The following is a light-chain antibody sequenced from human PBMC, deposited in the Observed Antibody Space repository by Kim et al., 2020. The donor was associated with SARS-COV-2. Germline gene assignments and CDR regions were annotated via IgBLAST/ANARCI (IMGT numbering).Light chain of an antibody. CDR3: QQYYSTPLT. Sequence: DIVMTQSPDSLAVSLGERATINCKSSQSVLYSSNNKNYLGWYQQKAGQPPKLLISWASTRESGVPDRFSGSGSGTDFTLIISSLQAEDVAVYYCQQYYSTPLTFGQGTKVEIK. J-gene: IGKJ1*01. CDR1: QSVLYSSNNKNY. CDR2: WAS. V-gene: IGKV4-1*01.